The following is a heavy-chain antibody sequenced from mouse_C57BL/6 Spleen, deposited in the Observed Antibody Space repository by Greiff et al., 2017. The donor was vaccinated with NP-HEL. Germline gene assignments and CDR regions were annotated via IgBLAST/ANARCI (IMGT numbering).Heavy chain of an antibody. CDR1: VYTFTSYD. CDR2: IYPRDGST. CDR3: AREGDYYGNYVGYFDV. V-gene: IGHV1-85*01. J-gene: IGHJ1*03. D-gene: IGHD2-1*01. Sequence: QVHVKQSGPELVKPGASVKLSCKASVYTFTSYDINWVKQRPGQGLEWIGWIYPRDGSTKYNEKFKGKATLTVDTSSSTAYMELHSLTSEDSAVYFCAREGDYYGNYVGYFDVWGTGTTVTVSS.